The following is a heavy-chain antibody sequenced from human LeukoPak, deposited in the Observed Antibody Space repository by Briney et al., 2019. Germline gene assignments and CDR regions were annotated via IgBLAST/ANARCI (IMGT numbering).Heavy chain of an antibody. J-gene: IGHJ3*02. CDR2: ISSSSSYI. V-gene: IGHV3-21*01. CDR1: GFTFSSYG. CDR3: AKSLTELLPYAFDI. D-gene: IGHD1-26*01. Sequence: GGSLRLSCAASGFTFSSYGMHWVRQAPGKGLEWVSSISSSSSYIYYADSVKGRFTISRDNAKNSLYLQMNSLRAEDTAVYYCAKSLTELLPYAFDIWGQGTMVTVSS.